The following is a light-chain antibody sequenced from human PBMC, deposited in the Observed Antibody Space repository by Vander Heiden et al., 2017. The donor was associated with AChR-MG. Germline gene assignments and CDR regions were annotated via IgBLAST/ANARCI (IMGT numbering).Light chain of an antibody. CDR2: QAS. J-gene: IGKJ1*01. CDR1: QSIGNW. V-gene: IGKV1-5*03. CDR3: QQYNNYSPWT. Sequence: DMQMTQSPSTLSAPVGDRVTITCRASQSIGNWLAWHQQKPGKAPILLIYQASTLESGVPSRFSGSGSGTDFTLTISSLQPEDFATYYCQQYNNYSPWTFGQGTKVEIK.